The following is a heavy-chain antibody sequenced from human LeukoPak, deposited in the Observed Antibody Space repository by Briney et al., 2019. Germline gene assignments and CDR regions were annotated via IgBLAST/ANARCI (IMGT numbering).Heavy chain of an antibody. CDR2: IHPSTGDP. J-gene: IGHJ3*02. Sequence: GASVKLSCKASGYSFTNYAMNWVRQAPGQGLEWMGWIHPSTGDPTYAQGFTGRFVFSLDTSVSTTYLQISSLKAEDTAVYYCARTAQQLYDRGAFDIWGEGTTVTVSS. D-gene: IGHD6-13*01. CDR3: ARTAQQLYDRGAFDI. V-gene: IGHV7-4-1*02. CDR1: GYSFTNYA.